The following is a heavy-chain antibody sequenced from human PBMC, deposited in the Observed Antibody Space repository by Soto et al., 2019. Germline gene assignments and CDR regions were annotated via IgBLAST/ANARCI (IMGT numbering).Heavy chain of an antibody. Sequence: QVHLVQSGAEVKKPGASVKVSCKASGYTFTSYGITWVRQAPGQGLEWMGWISAHNGNTDYAQKLQGRVIVTRDTSKSTAYMELRSLISDDTAVYYCARGRYGDYWGQGALVTVSS. V-gene: IGHV1-18*01. CDR3: ARGRYGDY. J-gene: IGHJ4*02. D-gene: IGHD1-1*01. CDR2: ISAHNGNT. CDR1: GYTFTSYG.